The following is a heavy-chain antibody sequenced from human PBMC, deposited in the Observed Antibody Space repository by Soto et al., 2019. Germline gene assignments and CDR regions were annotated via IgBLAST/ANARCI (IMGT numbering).Heavy chain of an antibody. CDR1: GFTFSSYG. J-gene: IGHJ6*02. V-gene: IGHV3-30*18. Sequence: QVQLVESGGGVVQPGRSLRLSCAASGFTFSSYGMHWVRQAPGKGPEWVAVISYDGSNKYYADSVKGRFTISRDNSKNTLYLQMNSLRAEDTAVYYCAKERYGMDVWGQGTTVTVSS. CDR2: ISYDGSNK. CDR3: AKERYGMDV.